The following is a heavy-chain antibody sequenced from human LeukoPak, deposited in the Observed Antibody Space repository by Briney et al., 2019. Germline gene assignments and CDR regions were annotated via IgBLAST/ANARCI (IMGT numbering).Heavy chain of an antibody. CDR2: IYPGDSNT. D-gene: IGHD2-21*02. CDR1: GYSFSNYW. J-gene: IGHJ4*02. CDR3: ARQPLVRDCGGDCEFDY. V-gene: IGHV5-51*01. Sequence: GESLKISCKGSGYSFSNYWIGWVRQMPGKGLEWMGIIYPGDSNTRYSPSFQGQVTISADKSISTAYLQWTSLRASDTAIYYCARQPLVRDCGGDCEFDYWGQGTRVSVSS.